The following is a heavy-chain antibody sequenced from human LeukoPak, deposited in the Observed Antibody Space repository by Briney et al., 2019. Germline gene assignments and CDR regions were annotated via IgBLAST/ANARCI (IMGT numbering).Heavy chain of an antibody. D-gene: IGHD3-22*01. V-gene: IGHV4-34*01. CDR1: GGSFSGYY. CDR2: INHSGST. CDR3: ARWVIVVVPPSYYYYYYMDV. J-gene: IGHJ6*03. Sequence: PSETLSLTCAVYGGSFSGYYWSWIRQPPGKGLEWIGEINHSGSTNYNPSLKSRVTISVDTSKNQFSLKLSSVTAADTAVYYCARWVIVVVPPSYYYYYYMDVWGKGTTVTVSS.